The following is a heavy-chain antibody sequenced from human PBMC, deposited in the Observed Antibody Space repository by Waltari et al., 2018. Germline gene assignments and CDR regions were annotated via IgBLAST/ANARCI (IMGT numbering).Heavy chain of an antibody. Sequence: QVQLVESGGGVVQPGRSLRLSCAASEFTFSYHAMHWVRQAPGKGLEWVAVISYNERNIYYVDSVKGRFTISRDNSQKMLYLQMNSLRAEDTAVYYCARDYCDRTNCHGMDVWGRGTTVTVSS. J-gene: IGHJ6*02. V-gene: IGHV3-30*04. CDR1: EFTFSYHA. D-gene: IGHD3-22*01. CDR2: ISYNERNI. CDR3: ARDYCDRTNCHGMDV.